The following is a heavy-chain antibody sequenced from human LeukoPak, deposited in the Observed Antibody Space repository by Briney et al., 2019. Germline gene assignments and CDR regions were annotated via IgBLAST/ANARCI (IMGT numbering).Heavy chain of an antibody. V-gene: IGHV1-69*13. D-gene: IGHD6-13*01. CDR1: GDTLNNYS. CDR3: ARGYSRWSIPTSSYYYRMDL. Sequence: SVKVSCKASGDTLNNYSISWVRQAPGQELEWMGGIIPIVSTANYAQKFQGRVTITADESTNTAYMELSSLTSDDTAVYYCARGYSRWSIPTSSYYYRMDLWGQGTTVAVSS. CDR2: IIPIVSTA. J-gene: IGHJ6*02.